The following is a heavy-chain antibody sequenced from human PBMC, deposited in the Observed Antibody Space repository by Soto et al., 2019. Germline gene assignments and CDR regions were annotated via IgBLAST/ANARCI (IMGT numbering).Heavy chain of an antibody. D-gene: IGHD5-12*01. CDR2: IYYSGST. CDR3: ARLPDSNSGYDDFDY. Sequence: SETLSLTCTVSGGSISSYYWSWIRQPPGKGLEWIGYIYYSGSTNYNPSLKSRVTIPVDTSKNQFSLKLSSVTAADTAVYYCARLPDSNSGYDDFDYWGQGTLVTVSS. V-gene: IGHV4-59*08. CDR1: GGSISSYY. J-gene: IGHJ4*02.